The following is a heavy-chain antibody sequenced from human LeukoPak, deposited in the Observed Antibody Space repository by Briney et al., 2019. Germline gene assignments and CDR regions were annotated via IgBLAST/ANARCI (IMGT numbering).Heavy chain of an antibody. CDR2: IYHSGST. D-gene: IGHD5-18*01. CDR3: ARYSYGSSDY. Sequence: SETLSLTCAVSGYSISSGYYWGWIRPPPGKGLEWIGSIYHSGSTYYNPSLKSRVTISVDTSKNQFSLKLSSVTAADTAVYYCARYSYGSSDYWGQGTLVTVSS. CDR1: GYSISSGYY. J-gene: IGHJ4*02. V-gene: IGHV4-38-2*01.